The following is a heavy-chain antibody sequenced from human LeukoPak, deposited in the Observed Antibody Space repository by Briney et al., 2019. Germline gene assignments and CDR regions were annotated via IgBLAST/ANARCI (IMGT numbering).Heavy chain of an antibody. Sequence: PGGSLRLSCAASGFTFSSYAMSWVRQAPGKGLEWVSAISGSGGSTYYADSVKGRFTISRDNSKNTLYLQMNSLTAEDTAVYYCAKASYIVVVPAASFDYWGQGTLVTVSS. CDR3: AKASYIVVVPAASFDY. J-gene: IGHJ4*02. V-gene: IGHV3-23*01. CDR2: ISGSGGST. D-gene: IGHD2-2*01. CDR1: GFTFSSYA.